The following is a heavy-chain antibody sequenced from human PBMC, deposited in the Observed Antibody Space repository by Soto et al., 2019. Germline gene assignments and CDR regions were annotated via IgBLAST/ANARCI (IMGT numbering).Heavy chain of an antibody. CDR1: GFTFSSYW. J-gene: IGHJ6*03. V-gene: IGHV3-7*05. CDR2: IKQDGGAK. CDR3: ARAARYFDWLDYYFLDF. D-gene: IGHD3-9*01. Sequence: PGGSLRLFCAASGFTFSSYWMSWVRQAPGKGLEWVANIKQDGGAKYYVDSVKGRFTISRDNAKNSLYLQMNSLRAEDTAVYYCARAARYFDWLDYYFLDFSGKGSSVIVSS.